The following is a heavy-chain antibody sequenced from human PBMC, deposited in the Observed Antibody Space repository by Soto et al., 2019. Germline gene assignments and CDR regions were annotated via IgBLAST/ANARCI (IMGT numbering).Heavy chain of an antibody. Sequence: PSETLSLTCAVYGGSFSGYYWSWIRQPPGKGLEWIGEINHSGSTNYNPSLKSRVTISVDTSKNQFSLKLSSVTAADTAVYYCARLSRGYSYGPGYWGQGTLVTVSS. D-gene: IGHD5-18*01. J-gene: IGHJ4*02. CDR3: ARLSRGYSYGPGY. V-gene: IGHV4-34*01. CDR2: INHSGST. CDR1: GGSFSGYY.